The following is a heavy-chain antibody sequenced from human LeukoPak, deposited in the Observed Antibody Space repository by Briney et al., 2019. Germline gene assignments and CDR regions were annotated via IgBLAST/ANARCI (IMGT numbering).Heavy chain of an antibody. Sequence: GGSLRLSCAASGFTFSSYWMHWVRQAPGQGLLWFSRIDTDGSRTGYADSVKGRFTISRDNAKNTLYLQMNNLRAEDTAVYYCTKDYGSGAYLDYWGQGTLVTVSS. CDR1: GFTFSSYW. J-gene: IGHJ4*02. CDR3: TKDYGSGAYLDY. CDR2: IDTDGSRT. D-gene: IGHD3-10*01. V-gene: IGHV3-74*01.